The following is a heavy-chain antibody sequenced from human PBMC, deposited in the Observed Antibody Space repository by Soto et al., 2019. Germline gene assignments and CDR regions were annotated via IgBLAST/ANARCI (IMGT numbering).Heavy chain of an antibody. CDR3: AREVGAYQLLWDYYYYYGMDV. V-gene: IGHV1-69*12. D-gene: IGHD2-2*01. Sequence: QVQLVQSGAEVKKPGSSVKVSCKASGGTFSSYAISWVRQAPGQGLEWMGGIIPIFGTANYAQKFQGRVTITADESTSTAYMELSSLRSEDTAVYYFAREVGAYQLLWDYYYYYGMDVWGQGTTVTVSS. CDR2: IIPIFGTA. J-gene: IGHJ6*02. CDR1: GGTFSSYA.